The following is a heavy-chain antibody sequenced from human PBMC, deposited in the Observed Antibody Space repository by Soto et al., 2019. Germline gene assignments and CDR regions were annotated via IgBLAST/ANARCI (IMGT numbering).Heavy chain of an antibody. CDR2: ITNGGMS. V-gene: IGHV3-23*01. Sequence: EVQLLESGGGLVQPGGSLRLLCAGSGFAFNNYAMTWVRQAPGKGLEWVSTITNGGMSFYGHTVQGRFTISRDNTASPVYLHMNSLRAEDTAVYHCARIDKFKSQSSGWAHRFDYWGQGTLVTVSS. CDR3: ARIDKFKSQSSGWAHRFDY. J-gene: IGHJ4*02. D-gene: IGHD6-19*01. CDR1: GFAFNNYA.